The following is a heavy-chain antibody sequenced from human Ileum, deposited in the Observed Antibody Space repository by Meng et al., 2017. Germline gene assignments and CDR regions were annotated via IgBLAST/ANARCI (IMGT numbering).Heavy chain of an antibody. V-gene: IGHV3-11*04. CDR1: GFTFSDYF. Sequence: VQVGVSGGCFVKPGGSLRLSCAASGFTFSDYFMGWFRQAPGKGLEWISSINGSGTIIYYADSVNGRFTVSRDNAKNTLYLQMNSLRAEDTAVYYCASDYWGQGTLVTVSS. J-gene: IGHJ4*02. CDR3: ASDY. CDR2: INGSGTII.